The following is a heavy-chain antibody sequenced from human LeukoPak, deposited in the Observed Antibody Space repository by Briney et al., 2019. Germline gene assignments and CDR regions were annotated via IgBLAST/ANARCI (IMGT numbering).Heavy chain of an antibody. V-gene: IGHV5-51*01. J-gene: IGHJ4*02. CDR1: GYSFTINW. CDR2: IYPDDFDT. Sequence: HGESLNFSGKGSGYSFTINWIGGVRQMPGKGLNWMGLIYPDDFDTPYSPSFQGQVRLSADNDITTAYLQWSRLKTTDTAMYYCVRRASYYVGLEYWAQGTLVSVSS. CDR3: VRRASYYVGLEY. D-gene: IGHD3-22*01.